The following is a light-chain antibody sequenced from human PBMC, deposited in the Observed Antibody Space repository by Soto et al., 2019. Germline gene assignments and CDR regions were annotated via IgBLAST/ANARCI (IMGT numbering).Light chain of an antibody. V-gene: IGKV3-15*01. Sequence: EIVMTQSPATLSVSPGERATLSCRASQSVSSNLAWYQKKSGQAPRLLIFGASTRATGIPARFGGSGSGTESTLTLSSLQSEDFAVYYCQQYKNWPLTFGGGTKVDIK. CDR2: GAS. J-gene: IGKJ4*01. CDR1: QSVSSN. CDR3: QQYKNWPLT.